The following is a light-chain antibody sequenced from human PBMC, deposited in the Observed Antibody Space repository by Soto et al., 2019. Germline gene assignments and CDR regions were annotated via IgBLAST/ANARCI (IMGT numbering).Light chain of an antibody. J-gene: IGKJ5*01. Sequence: IVMNDSRSAVSVSTGESVPFSCQASQSVSSTLAWYQQKPGQAPRLFIYGASTRATGIPARFSGSGSGTEFTLTISSLQYEEFAVYYCQQYNNWPAITFGQGTRLEI. CDR1: QSVSST. CDR2: GAS. CDR3: QQYNNWPAIT. V-gene: IGKV3D-15*01.